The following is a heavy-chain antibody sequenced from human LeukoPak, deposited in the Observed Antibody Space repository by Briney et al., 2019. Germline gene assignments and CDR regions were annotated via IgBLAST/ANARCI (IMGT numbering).Heavy chain of an antibody. CDR1: GYSFTSYW. V-gene: IGHV5-51*01. CDR3: ARGSYDSSGPGAFDI. Sequence: RGESLKISCKGSGYSFTSYWIGWVRQMPGKGLEWMGIIYPGDSDTRYSPSFQGQVTISADKSISTAYLQWSSLKASDTAMYYCARGSYDSSGPGAFDIWGQATRVTVSS. J-gene: IGHJ3*02. CDR2: IYPGDSDT. D-gene: IGHD3-22*01.